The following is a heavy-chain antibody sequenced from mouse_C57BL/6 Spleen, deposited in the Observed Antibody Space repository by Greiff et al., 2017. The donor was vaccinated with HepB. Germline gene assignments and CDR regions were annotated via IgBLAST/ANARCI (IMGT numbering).Heavy chain of an antibody. Sequence: EVHLEESGAELVRPGASVKLSCTASGFNIKDDYMHWVKQRPEQGLEWIGWIYPENGDTEYASKFQGKATITADTSSNTAYLQLSSLTSEDTDVYDCTTEEECLAYWGQGTTLTVSS. CDR1: GFNIKDDY. J-gene: IGHJ2*01. V-gene: IGHV14-4*01. CDR3: TTEEECLAY. CDR2: IYPENGDT.